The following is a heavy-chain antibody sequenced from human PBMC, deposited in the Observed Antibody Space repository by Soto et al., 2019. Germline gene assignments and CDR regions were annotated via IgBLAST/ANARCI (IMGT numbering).Heavy chain of an antibody. CDR1: GYTFNSYD. CDR3: ARAVTYCITTSCYLDYFYY. V-gene: IGHV1-18*01. D-gene: IGHD2-2*01. Sequence: GASVKVSCKASGYTFNSYDISWVRQAPGQGLEWMGWISAYNANTNYAQKFQGRVTMTTDTSTSTAYMELSSLRSEDTAVYYCARAVTYCITTSCYLDYFYYWG. J-gene: IGHJ4*01. CDR2: ISAYNANT.